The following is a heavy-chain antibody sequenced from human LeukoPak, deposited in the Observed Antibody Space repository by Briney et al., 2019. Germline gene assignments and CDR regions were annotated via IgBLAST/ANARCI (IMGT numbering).Heavy chain of an antibody. J-gene: IGHJ4*02. D-gene: IGHD4-11*01. CDR1: GFTFSNAW. V-gene: IGHV3-15*01. CDR3: TTGDDYRFEYYFDY. Sequence: GGSLRLSCAASGFTFSNAWMSWVRQAPGKGLEWVGRIKSKTDGGTTDYAAPVKGRFTISRDDSKNTLYLQMNSLKTEDTAVYYCTTGDDYRFEYYFDYWGQGTLVTVSS. CDR2: IKSKTDGGTT.